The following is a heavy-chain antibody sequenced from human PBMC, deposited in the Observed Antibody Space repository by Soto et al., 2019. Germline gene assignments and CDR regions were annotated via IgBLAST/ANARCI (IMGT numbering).Heavy chain of an antibody. CDR3: ARGPGLLPLGYFDY. CDR2: IYSSGKT. J-gene: IGHJ4*02. CDR1: GASINNSY. Sequence: SETLSLTCTVSGASINNSYGSWIRQPAGNGLEWIGRIYSSGKTNYNSSLKSRVTMSVDTFKNQFSLNLGSVTAADTAVYYCARGPGLLPLGYFDYWGQGTLVTVSS. V-gene: IGHV4-4*07.